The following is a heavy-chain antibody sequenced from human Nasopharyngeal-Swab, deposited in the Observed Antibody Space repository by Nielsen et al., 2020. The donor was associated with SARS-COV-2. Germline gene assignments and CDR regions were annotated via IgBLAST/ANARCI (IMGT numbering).Heavy chain of an antibody. D-gene: IGHD2-2*01. CDR2: INHSGST. J-gene: IGHJ5*02. V-gene: IGHV4-34*01. CDR3: ATSASAAWQNGFDT. Sequence: GSLRLSCAVYGWSLSGYYLSWIRQPPGKGLEWIGEINHSGSTNYNPSLKSRVTISVDTSKNQFSLKLISVTAADTAVYYCATSASAAWQNGFDTWGQGTLVTVSS. CDR1: GWSLSGYY.